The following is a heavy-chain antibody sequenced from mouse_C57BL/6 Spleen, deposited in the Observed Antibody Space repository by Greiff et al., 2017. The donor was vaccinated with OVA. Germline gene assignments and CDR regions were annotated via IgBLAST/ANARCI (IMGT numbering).Heavy chain of an antibody. D-gene: IGHD2-4*01. V-gene: IGHV1-15*01. CDR3: TNDSRFAY. J-gene: IGHJ3*01. CDR1: GYTFTDYE. Sequence: QVQLKESGAELVRPGASVTLSCKASGYTFTDYEMHWVKQTPVHGLEWIGAIDPETGGTAYNQKFKGKAILTADKSSSTAYMELRSLTSEDSAVYYCTNDSRFAYWGQGTLVTVSA. CDR2: IDPETGGT.